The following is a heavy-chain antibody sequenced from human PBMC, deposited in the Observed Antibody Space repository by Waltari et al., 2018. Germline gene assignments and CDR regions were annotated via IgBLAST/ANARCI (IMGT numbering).Heavy chain of an antibody. CDR3: AKDAFGNTYLDF. V-gene: IGHV3-30*02. Sequence: QVNLVESGGGVVQPGGSRRLPCAPSGFPFSTFGMHWVRQAPGKGLEWVALIWFDGSDKFYADSVRGRFTISRDNSARTLYLDMDSLRLDDTAMYYCAKDAFGNTYLDFWGQGTLVTVSS. D-gene: IGHD2-2*02. CDR1: GFPFSTFG. CDR2: IWFDGSDK. J-gene: IGHJ4*02.